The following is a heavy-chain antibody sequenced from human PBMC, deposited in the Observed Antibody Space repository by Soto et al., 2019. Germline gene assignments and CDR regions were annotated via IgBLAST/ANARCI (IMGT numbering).Heavy chain of an antibody. Sequence: QVQLQESGPGLVKPSETLSLTCTVSGGSISSYYWSWIRQPPGKGLEWIGYIYYSGSTNYNPSLKSRVTISVDTSKNQFSLKLSSVTAADTAVYYCARAAAPYYFDYWGQGTLVTVSS. D-gene: IGHD6-13*01. CDR1: GGSISSYY. V-gene: IGHV4-59*01. CDR3: ARAAAPYYFDY. CDR2: IYYSGST. J-gene: IGHJ4*02.